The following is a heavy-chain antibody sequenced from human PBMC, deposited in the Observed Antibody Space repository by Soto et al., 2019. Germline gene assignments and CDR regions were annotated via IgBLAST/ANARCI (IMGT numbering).Heavy chain of an antibody. D-gene: IGHD6-19*01. CDR2: ISAYNGNT. V-gene: IGHV1-18*01. Sequence: ASVKVSCKASGYTFASYGISWVRQAPGQGLEWMGWISAYNGNTNYAQKLQGRVTMTTDTSTSTAYMELRSLRSDDTAVYYCARGRWQWPHLDFDYWGQGTLVTVSS. CDR3: ARGRWQWPHLDFDY. J-gene: IGHJ4*02. CDR1: GYTFASYG.